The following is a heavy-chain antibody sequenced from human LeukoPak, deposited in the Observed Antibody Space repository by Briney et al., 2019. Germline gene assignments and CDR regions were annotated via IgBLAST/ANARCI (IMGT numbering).Heavy chain of an antibody. D-gene: IGHD3-3*01. CDR2: INTNTGNP. J-gene: IGHJ4*02. CDR3: ARHLYDFWSGYSPLGY. Sequence: ASVKVSCKASGYTFTSYAMNWVRQAPGQGLEWMGWINTNTGNPTYAQGFTGRFVFSLDTSVSTAYLQISSLKAEDTAVYYCARHLYDFWSGYSPLGYWGQGTLVTVSS. V-gene: IGHV7-4-1*02. CDR1: GYTFTSYA.